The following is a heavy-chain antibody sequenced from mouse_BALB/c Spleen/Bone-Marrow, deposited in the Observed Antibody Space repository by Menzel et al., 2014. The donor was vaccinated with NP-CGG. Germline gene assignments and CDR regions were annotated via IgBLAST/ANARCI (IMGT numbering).Heavy chain of an antibody. J-gene: IGHJ3*01. D-gene: IGHD2-2*01. V-gene: IGHV14-3*02. Sequence: EVKVVESGAELVKPGASVKLSCTASGFNIKDTYMHWVKQRPEQGLEWIGRIDPANGNTKYDPKFQGKATITADTSSNTAYLQLSSLTSEDTAVYYCVRGYDGFAYWGQGTLVTVSA. CDR1: GFNIKDTY. CDR2: IDPANGNT. CDR3: VRGYDGFAY.